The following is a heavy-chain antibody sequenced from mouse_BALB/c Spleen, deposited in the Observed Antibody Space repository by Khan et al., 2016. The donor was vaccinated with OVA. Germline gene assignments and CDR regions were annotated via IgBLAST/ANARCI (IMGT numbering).Heavy chain of an antibody. V-gene: IGHV1S127*01. J-gene: IGHJ3*01. CDR2: IDPSKSET. CDR3: ARGGYGSPFAY. Sequence: VELVESGPELVRPGASVKMSCKASGYTFTSFWIHWVKQRPGQGLEWIGMIDPSKSETRLNQKFKDKAALNVDKSSNTAYMQLSSLTSEDSAVYYCARGGYGSPFAYWGQGTLVTVSA. D-gene: IGHD1-1*01. CDR1: GYTFTSFW.